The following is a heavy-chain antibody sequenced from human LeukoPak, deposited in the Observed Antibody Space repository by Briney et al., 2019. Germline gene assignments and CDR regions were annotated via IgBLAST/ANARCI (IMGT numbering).Heavy chain of an antibody. Sequence: ASVKVSCKASGYTFTSYGISWVRQAPGQGLEWMGWISAYNGNTNYAQKFQGRVTMTRDTSTSTVYMELSSLRSEDAAVYYCARISGSPYYFDYWGQGTLVTVSS. V-gene: IGHV1-18*01. CDR2: ISAYNGNT. D-gene: IGHD1-26*01. CDR1: GYTFTSYG. J-gene: IGHJ4*02. CDR3: ARISGSPYYFDY.